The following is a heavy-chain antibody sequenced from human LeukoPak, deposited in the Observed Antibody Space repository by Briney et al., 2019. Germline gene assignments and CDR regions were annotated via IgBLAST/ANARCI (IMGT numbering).Heavy chain of an antibody. CDR3: ARDKEWELLYS. D-gene: IGHD1-26*01. V-gene: IGHV3-23*01. Sequence: GGSLRLSCAASGFTFSSYAMSWVRQAPGKGLEWVSAISGSGGNTYYADSVKGRFTISRDNAKNSLYLQMNSLRAEDTAVYYCARDKEWELLYSWGQGTLVTVSS. CDR2: ISGSGGNT. J-gene: IGHJ5*02. CDR1: GFTFSSYA.